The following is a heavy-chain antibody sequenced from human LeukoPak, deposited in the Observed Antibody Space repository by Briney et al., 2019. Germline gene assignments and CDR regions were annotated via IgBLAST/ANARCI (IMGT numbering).Heavy chain of an antibody. CDR1: GFTFSSYS. J-gene: IGHJ4*02. CDR3: ARKQQLVPAYDY. D-gene: IGHD6-13*01. V-gene: IGHV3-21*01. Sequence: GSLRLSCAASGFTFSSYSMNWVRQAPGKGLEWVSSISSSSSYIYYADSVKGRFTISRDNAKNSLYLQMNSLRAEDTAVYYCARKQQLVPAYDYWGQGTLVTVSS. CDR2: ISSSSSYI.